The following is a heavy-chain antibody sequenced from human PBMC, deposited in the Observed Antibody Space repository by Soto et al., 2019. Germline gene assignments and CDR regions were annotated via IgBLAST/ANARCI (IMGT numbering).Heavy chain of an antibody. Sequence: PGGSLRLSCAASGFTFSSYAMSWVRQAPGKGLEWVSYISSSGSTIYYADSVKGRFTISRDNAKNSLYLQMNSLRAEDTAVYYCAREPIAAAGGGYYGMDVWGQGTTVTVSS. D-gene: IGHD6-13*01. CDR1: GFTFSSYA. CDR2: ISSSGSTI. CDR3: AREPIAAAGGGYYGMDV. J-gene: IGHJ6*02. V-gene: IGHV3-48*04.